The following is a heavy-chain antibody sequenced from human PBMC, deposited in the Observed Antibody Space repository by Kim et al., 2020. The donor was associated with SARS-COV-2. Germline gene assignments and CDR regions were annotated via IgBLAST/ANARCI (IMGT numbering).Heavy chain of an antibody. CDR3: ARDEKVVITDYYYYGMDV. J-gene: IGHJ6*02. CDR1: GFTFSSYS. D-gene: IGHD3-22*01. CDR2: ISSSSSYI. V-gene: IGHV3-21*01. Sequence: GGSLRLSCAASGFTFSSYSMNWVRQAPGKGLEWVSSISSSSSYIYYADSVKGRFTISRDNAKNSLYLQMNSLRAEDTAVYYCARDEKVVITDYYYYGMDVWGQGTTVTVSS.